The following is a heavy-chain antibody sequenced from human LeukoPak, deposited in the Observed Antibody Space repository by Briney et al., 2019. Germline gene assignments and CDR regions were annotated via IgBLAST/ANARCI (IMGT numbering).Heavy chain of an antibody. J-gene: IGHJ4*02. CDR2: IYPSDSDT. V-gene: IGHV5-51*01. D-gene: IGHD6-19*01. Sequence: GESLKISCKASGYSFISYWIGWVRQMPGKDLEWVGIIYPSDSDTRYSPSFQGQVTISADKSISTAYLQWSSLKASDTAMYYCARRSSGWSFNYWGQGALVTVSS. CDR3: ARRSSGWSFNY. CDR1: GYSFISYW.